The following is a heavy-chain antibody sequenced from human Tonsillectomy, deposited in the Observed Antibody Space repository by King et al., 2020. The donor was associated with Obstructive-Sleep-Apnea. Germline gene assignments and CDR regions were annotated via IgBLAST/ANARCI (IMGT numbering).Heavy chain of an antibody. J-gene: IGHJ4*02. CDR2: MYYSGST. CDR1: GDSISNYY. CDR3: ARHRGVEDYGGYGDYFDY. D-gene: IGHD5-12*01. V-gene: IGHV4-59*08. Sequence: QLQESGPGLVKPSETLSLTCTVSGDSISNYYWSWIRQPPGKGLEWIGYMYYSGSTNYNPSLKGRVTISVDTSKIQFSLGLSSVTATATAIYYCARHRGVEDYGGYGDYFDYWGQGTLVTVSS.